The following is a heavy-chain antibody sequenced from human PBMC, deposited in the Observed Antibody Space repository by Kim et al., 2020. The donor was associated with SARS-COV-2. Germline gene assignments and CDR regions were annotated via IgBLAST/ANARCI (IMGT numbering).Heavy chain of an antibody. D-gene: IGHD3-10*01. CDR2: ISYDGNKK. Sequence: GGSLRLSFAASGFIFGDHAMHWVRQALGKGLEGVAVISYDGNKKQYIDSVQGRFTVSKVKSNDTLFLQMNSLRTEDTAVYYCATDSGGSGSDMDYWGQGT. CDR1: GFIFGDHA. CDR3: ATDSGGSGSDMDY. J-gene: IGHJ4*02. V-gene: IGHV3-30*04.